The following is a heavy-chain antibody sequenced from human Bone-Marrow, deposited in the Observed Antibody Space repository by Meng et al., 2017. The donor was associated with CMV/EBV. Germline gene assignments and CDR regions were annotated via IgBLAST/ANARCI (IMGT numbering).Heavy chain of an antibody. CDR1: GGSFSGYY. Sequence: SETLSLTCAVYGGSFSGYYWSWIRQPPGKGLEWIGEINHSGSTNYNPSLKSRVTISVDTSKNQFSLKLSSVTAADTAVYYCAREHPYSNYDPFDYWGREHWSP. CDR3: AREHPYSNYDPFDY. D-gene: IGHD4-11*01. CDR2: INHSGST. V-gene: IGHV4-34*01. J-gene: IGHJ4*02.